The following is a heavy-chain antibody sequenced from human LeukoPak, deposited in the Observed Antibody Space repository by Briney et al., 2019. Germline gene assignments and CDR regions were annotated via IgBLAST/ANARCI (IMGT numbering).Heavy chain of an antibody. CDR2: ISGSGGST. CDR3: AKVDTAMGGYFDY. CDR1: GFTFSSYA. Sequence: GGSLRLSCAASGFTFSSYAMSWVRQAPGKGLEWVSAISGSGGSTYYADSVKGRFTISRDNSKNTLYLQLNSLRAEDTAVYYCAKVDTAMGGYFDYWGQGTLVTVSS. J-gene: IGHJ4*02. D-gene: IGHD5-18*01. V-gene: IGHV3-23*01.